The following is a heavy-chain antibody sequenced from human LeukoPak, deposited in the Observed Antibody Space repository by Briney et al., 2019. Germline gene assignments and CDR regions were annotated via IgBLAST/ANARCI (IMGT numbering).Heavy chain of an antibody. J-gene: IGHJ4*02. CDR2: INPNSGGT. D-gene: IGHD5-24*01. Sequence: ASVKVSCKASGYTFTGYYMHWVRQAPGQGLEWMGWINPNSGGTNYAQKFQGRVTMTRDTSISTAYMELSRLRSDDTAVYYCARVQERGYTVTSFDYWGQGTLVTVSS. CDR3: ARVQERGYTVTSFDY. CDR1: GYTFTGYY. V-gene: IGHV1-2*02.